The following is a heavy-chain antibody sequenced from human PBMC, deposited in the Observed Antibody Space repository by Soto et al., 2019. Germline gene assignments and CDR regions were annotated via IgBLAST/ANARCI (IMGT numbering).Heavy chain of an antibody. D-gene: IGHD6-13*01. CDR1: GYTLTELS. J-gene: IGHJ6*03. V-gene: IGHV1-24*01. Sequence: ASVKVSCKVSGYTLTELSMHWVRQAPGKGLEWMGGFDPEDGETIYAQKFQGRVTMTEDTSTDTAYMELSSLRSEDTAVYYCATAGIAAAGSYYYYYMDVWGKGTTVTVSS. CDR3: ATAGIAAAGSYYYYYMDV. CDR2: FDPEDGET.